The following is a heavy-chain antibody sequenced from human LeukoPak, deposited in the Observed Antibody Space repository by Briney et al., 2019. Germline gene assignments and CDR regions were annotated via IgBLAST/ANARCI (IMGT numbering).Heavy chain of an antibody. D-gene: IGHD1-1*01. Sequence: SQTLSLTCAISGDSVSSNSAAWNWIRQSPSRGLEWLGRTYYRSMWYYDYAVSVKSRITINPDTSKNQFSLQLNSVTPEDTAVYYCARDLPTTAMRAFDIWGQGTMVTVPS. CDR1: GDSVSSNSAA. J-gene: IGHJ3*02. CDR2: TYYRSMWYY. V-gene: IGHV6-1*01. CDR3: ARDLPTTAMRAFDI.